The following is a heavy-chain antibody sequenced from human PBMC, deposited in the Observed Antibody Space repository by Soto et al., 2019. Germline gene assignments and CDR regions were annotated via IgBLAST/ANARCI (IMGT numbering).Heavy chain of an antibody. CDR2: IYPGDSDT. CDR1: GYSFTSYW. CDR3: ARTQEPNYDFWSGYYANWFDP. D-gene: IGHD3-3*01. Sequence: PGESLKISCKGSGYSFTSYWIGWVRQMPGKGLEWMGIIYPGDSDTRYSPSFQGQVTISADKSISTAYLQWSSLKASDTAMYYCARTQEPNYDFWSGYYANWFDPWGQGTLVTVLL. J-gene: IGHJ5*02. V-gene: IGHV5-51*01.